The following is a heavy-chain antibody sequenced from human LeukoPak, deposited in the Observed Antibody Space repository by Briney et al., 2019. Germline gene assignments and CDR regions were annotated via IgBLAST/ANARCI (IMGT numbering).Heavy chain of an antibody. V-gene: IGHV1-46*01. CDR1: GYTFTSYY. J-gene: IGHJ4*02. CDR3: ATAPLGGYYDSSGYSWYFDY. D-gene: IGHD3-22*01. CDR2: INPSGGST. Sequence: GASVKVSCKASGYTFTSYYMHWVRQAPGQGLEWMGIINPSGGSTSYAQKFQGRVTMTRDTSTSTVYMELSSLRSEDTAVYYCATAPLGGYYDSSGYSWYFDYWGQGTLVTVSS.